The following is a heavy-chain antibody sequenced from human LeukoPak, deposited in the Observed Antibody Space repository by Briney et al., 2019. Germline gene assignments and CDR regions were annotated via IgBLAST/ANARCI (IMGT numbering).Heavy chain of an antibody. CDR3: ARHKYNWNGLAP. Sequence: PSETLSLTCTVSGGSISSYHWSWIRQPPGKGLEWIGYIYYSGSTNYNPSLKSRVTISVDTSKNQFSLKLSSVTAADTAVYYCARHKYNWNGLAPWGQGTLVTVSS. CDR2: IYYSGST. V-gene: IGHV4-59*08. J-gene: IGHJ5*02. D-gene: IGHD1-1*01. CDR1: GGSISSYH.